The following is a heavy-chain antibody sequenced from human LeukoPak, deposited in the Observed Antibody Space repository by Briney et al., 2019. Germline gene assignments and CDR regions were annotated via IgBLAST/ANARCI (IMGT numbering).Heavy chain of an antibody. CDR3: ARGGYCSSTSCYADNNYYYMDV. V-gene: IGHV1-69*05. Sequence: ASVKVSCKASGGTFSSYAISWVRQAPGQGLEWMGGIIPIFGTANYAQKFQGRVTITTDESTSTAYMELSSLRSEDTAVYYCARGGYCSSTSCYADNNYYYMDVWGKGTTVTVSS. CDR2: IIPIFGTA. D-gene: IGHD2-2*01. J-gene: IGHJ6*03. CDR1: GGTFSSYA.